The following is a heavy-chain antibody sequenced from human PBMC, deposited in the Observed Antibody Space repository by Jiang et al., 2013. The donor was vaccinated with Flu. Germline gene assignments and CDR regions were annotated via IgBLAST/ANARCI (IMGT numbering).Heavy chain of an antibody. Sequence: GSTYYNPSLKSRVTISVDTSKNQFSLKLSSVTATDTAVYYCARHAYGAPFDYWGQGTLVTVSS. CDR2: GST. D-gene: IGHD4/OR15-4a*01. CDR3: ARHAYGAPFDY. J-gene: IGHJ4*02. V-gene: IGHV4-39*01.